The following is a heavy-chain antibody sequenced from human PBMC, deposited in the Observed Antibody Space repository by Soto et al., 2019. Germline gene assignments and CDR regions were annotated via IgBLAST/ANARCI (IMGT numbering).Heavy chain of an antibody. V-gene: IGHV3-23*01. CDR3: AKVRWAVQLFDP. CDR1: GFTFSSYA. CDR2: ISGSGGST. D-gene: IGHD6-13*01. J-gene: IGHJ5*02. Sequence: EVQLLESGGGLVHPGGSLRLSCAASGFTFSSYAMSWVRQAPGKGLEWVSAISGSGGSTYYADSVKGRFTISRDNSKNTLYLQMNSLRAEDTAVYYCAKVRWAVQLFDPWCQGTLVTVSS.